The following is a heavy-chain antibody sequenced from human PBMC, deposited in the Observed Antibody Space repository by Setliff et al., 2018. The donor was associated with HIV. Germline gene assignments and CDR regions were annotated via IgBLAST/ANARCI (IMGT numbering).Heavy chain of an antibody. V-gene: IGHV4-39*07. D-gene: IGHD2-2*01. Sequence: SETLSLTCTVSGGSFRSSRYYWGWIRQPPGKGLEWIGNIHYGGFFWYSPSLKSRVTISVDTSKNQFSLKLSSVTAADTAVYYCARAFCSSASCYGGGDAFDIWGQGTMVTVSS. CDR3: ARAFCSSASCYGGGDAFDI. CDR2: IHYGGFF. J-gene: IGHJ3*02. CDR1: GGSFRSSRYY.